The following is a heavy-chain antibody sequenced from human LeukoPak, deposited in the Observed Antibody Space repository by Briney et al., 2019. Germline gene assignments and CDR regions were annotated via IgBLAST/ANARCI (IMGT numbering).Heavy chain of an antibody. CDR2: IKQDGSEK. Sequence: GSLRLSCASSGFTFGNYWMSWVRPAPGKGLEWVANIKQDGSEKFYVDSVKGRFTLSRDNAKNSLFLQMNRLRAEDTAVYYCARDYYGSGWYGDYWGQGTLVTVSS. D-gene: IGHD6-19*01. V-gene: IGHV3-7*04. J-gene: IGHJ4*02. CDR3: ARDYYGSGWYGDY. CDR1: GFTFGNYW.